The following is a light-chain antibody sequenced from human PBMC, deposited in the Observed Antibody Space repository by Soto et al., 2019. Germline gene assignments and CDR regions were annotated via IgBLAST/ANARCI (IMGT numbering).Light chain of an antibody. J-gene: IGKJ1*01. Sequence: DIQMTQSPSTLSASVGDRVSITCRASQSISSWLAWYQQKPGKAPKLLIYDASSLESEVPSRFSGSGSGTEFTLTISSLQPDDFATYYCQQYNSYSQTVGQGTKVEIK. V-gene: IGKV1-5*01. CDR1: QSISSW. CDR3: QQYNSYSQT. CDR2: DAS.